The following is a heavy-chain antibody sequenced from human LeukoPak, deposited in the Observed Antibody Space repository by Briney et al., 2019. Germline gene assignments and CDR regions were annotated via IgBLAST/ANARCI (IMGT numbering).Heavy chain of an antibody. Sequence: SETLSLTCTVSGGSISSSSYYWGWIRQPPGKGLEWIGSIYYSGSTYYNPSLKSRVTISVDTSKNQFSLKLSSVTAADTAVYYCARATNYYDSSGYPLRDAFDIWGQGTMVTVSS. CDR3: ARATNYYDSSGYPLRDAFDI. V-gene: IGHV4-39*07. J-gene: IGHJ3*02. CDR1: GGSISSSSYY. CDR2: IYYSGST. D-gene: IGHD3-22*01.